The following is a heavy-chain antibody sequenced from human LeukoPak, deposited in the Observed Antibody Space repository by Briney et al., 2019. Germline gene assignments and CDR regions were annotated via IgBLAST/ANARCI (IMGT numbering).Heavy chain of an antibody. D-gene: IGHD1-7*01. CDR1: GYTFTGYY. V-gene: IGHV1-69*05. CDR3: ARDHPTGTFDY. CDR2: IVPIFGTA. Sequence: SVKVSCKASGYTFTGYYMHWVRQAPGQGLEWMGRIVPIFGTANYAQKFQGRVTITTDESTSTAYMELSSLRSEDTAVYYCARDHPTGTFDYWGQGTLVTVSS. J-gene: IGHJ4*02.